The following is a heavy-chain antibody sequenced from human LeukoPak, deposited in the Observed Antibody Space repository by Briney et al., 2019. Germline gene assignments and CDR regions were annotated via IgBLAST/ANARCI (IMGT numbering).Heavy chain of an antibody. CDR1: GFTFSSYG. Sequence: PGGSLRLSCAASGFTFSSYGMHWVRQAPGKGLEWVAFIRSDGNYKYYADSVKGRFTISRDNSKNTLYVQMNSLRAEDTAVYYCARGDDFRSGGLPATDYWGQGTLVTVSS. V-gene: IGHV3-30*02. CDR2: IRSDGNYK. CDR3: ARGDDFRSGGLPATDY. D-gene: IGHD3-3*01. J-gene: IGHJ4*02.